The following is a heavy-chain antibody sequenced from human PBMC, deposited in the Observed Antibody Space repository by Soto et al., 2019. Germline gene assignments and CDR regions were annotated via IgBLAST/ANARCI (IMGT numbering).Heavy chain of an antibody. V-gene: IGHV4-34*02. CDR1: GGSFSGYY. CDR2: INHSGGT. D-gene: IGHD3-3*02. J-gene: IGHJ6*02. CDR3: ARDRQYYHFWSGYQNEGPYDMDV. Sequence: QVQLQQWGAGLLKPSETLSLTCVVYGGSFSGYYWTWIRQAPWKGLEWIGEINHSGGTNYNSSLRSRVTISGETSKNQFSLILYSVTAADTSVYYCARDRQYYHFWSGYQNEGPYDMDVWGQGTTVIVAS.